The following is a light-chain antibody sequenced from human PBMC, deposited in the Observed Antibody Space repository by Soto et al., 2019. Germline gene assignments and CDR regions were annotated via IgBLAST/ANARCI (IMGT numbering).Light chain of an antibody. Sequence: DIQMTQSPSSLSASVGDRVTLTCRASQSISSYLNWYQQKPGKAPKLLIYAASSLHSGVPSRFSGSGSGTDFTLTISSLQPEDFATYYCQHSYSTPLTFGGGTKVEIK. V-gene: IGKV1-39*01. J-gene: IGKJ4*01. CDR2: AAS. CDR3: QHSYSTPLT. CDR1: QSISSY.